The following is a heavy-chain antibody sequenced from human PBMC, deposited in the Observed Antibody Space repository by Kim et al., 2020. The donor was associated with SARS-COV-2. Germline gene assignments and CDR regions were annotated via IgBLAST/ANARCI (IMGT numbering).Heavy chain of an antibody. CDR1: GFTFSSFW. CDR3: GRGRNMDV. V-gene: IGHV3-7*03. Sequence: GGSLRLSCAASGFTFSSFWMTWVRQAPGKGLEWVANIKQDGSEIYCVDSVKGRFTISRDNAKNSLYLQLNSLRAEDTAVYCCGRGRNMDVWGQGTTVTVSS. CDR2: IKQDGSEI. J-gene: IGHJ6*02.